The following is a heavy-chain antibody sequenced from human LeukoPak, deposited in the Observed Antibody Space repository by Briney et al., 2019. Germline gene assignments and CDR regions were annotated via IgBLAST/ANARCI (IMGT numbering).Heavy chain of an antibody. CDR1: GGSISSSSYY. D-gene: IGHD4-17*01. CDR3: ARDTTPDYGDYGWFDP. J-gene: IGHJ5*02. CDR2: IYYSGST. Sequence: SETLSLTCSVSGGSISSSSYYWGWVRQPPGKGLEWIGSIYYSGSTYYNPSLKSRVTISVDTAKNQFSLKLSSVTAADTAVYYCARDTTPDYGDYGWFDPWGQGTLVTVSS. V-gene: IGHV4-39*07.